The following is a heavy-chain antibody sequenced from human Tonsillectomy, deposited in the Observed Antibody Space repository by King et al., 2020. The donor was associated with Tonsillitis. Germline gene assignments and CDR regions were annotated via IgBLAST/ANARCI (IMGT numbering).Heavy chain of an antibody. CDR2: IRLDGSNK. CDR3: AKGPQTREPSYFDF. J-gene: IGHJ4*02. D-gene: IGHD1-14*01. V-gene: IGHV3-30*02. Sequence: VQLVQSGGGVVQPGGSLRLPCAASGFTFSHYGMHWVRQAPGKGLEWVAYIRLDGSNKYYADSVRGRFTISRDNSNSTLYLQMNSLRAEDSAVYYCAKGPQTREPSYFDFWGQGTVVPVSS. CDR1: GFTFSHYG.